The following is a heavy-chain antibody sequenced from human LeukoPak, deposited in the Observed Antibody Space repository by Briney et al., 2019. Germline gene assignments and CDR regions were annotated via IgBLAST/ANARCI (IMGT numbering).Heavy chain of an antibody. Sequence: ASVTVSCKASGYEFSSYGISWVRQAPGQGLEWMGWISAYNGKTKYAEKLQGRLTMTTETSTSTAYMELRSLTSADTAVYYCAKDSPRDDYVRGSYRYSRRGLDIWGQGTLVTASS. V-gene: IGHV1-18*01. D-gene: IGHD3-16*02. CDR1: GYEFSSYG. J-gene: IGHJ3*02. CDR3: AKDSPRDDYVRGSYRYSRRGLDI. CDR2: ISAYNGKT.